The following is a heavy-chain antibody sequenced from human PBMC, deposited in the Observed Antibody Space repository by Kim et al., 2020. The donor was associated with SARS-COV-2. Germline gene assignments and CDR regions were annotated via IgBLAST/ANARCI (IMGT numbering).Heavy chain of an antibody. Sequence: SETLSLTCTVSGGSISSSSYYWGWIRQPPGKGRVWIGTIYYSGSTYYNPSLKSRVTISVDTSKNQFSLKLTSVTAADTAVYYCARERAGSSWYSPDYWGQGTLLTVSS. CDR1: GGSISSSSYY. D-gene: IGHD6-13*01. V-gene: IGHV4-39*02. J-gene: IGHJ4*02. CDR2: IYYSGST. CDR3: ARERAGSSWYSPDY.